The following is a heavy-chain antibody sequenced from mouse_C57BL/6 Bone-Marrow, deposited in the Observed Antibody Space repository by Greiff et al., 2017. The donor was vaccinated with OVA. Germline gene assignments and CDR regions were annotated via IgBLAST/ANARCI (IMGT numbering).Heavy chain of an antibody. CDR1: GYSITSGYY. CDR3: ARRHSNYFDY. J-gene: IGHJ2*01. D-gene: IGHD2-5*01. V-gene: IGHV3-6*01. Sequence: ESGPGLVKPSQSLSLTCSVTGYSITSGYYWNWIRQFPGNKLEWMGYISYDGSNNYNPSLKNRISITRDTSKNQFFLKLNSVTTEDTATYYCARRHSNYFDYWGQGTTLTVSS. CDR2: ISYDGSN.